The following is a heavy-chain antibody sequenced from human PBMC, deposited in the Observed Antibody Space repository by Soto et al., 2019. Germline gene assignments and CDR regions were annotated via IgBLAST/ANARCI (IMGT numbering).Heavy chain of an antibody. Sequence: SLRLSWSASLFTFRRYDMNWVLHSPGKGLEWVSFITGSGSSTYNAESVKGRFTISRDNSRNTLYLQMNSLRAEDTAVYYCAKESSNYPYFDYWGQGTLVTVSS. CDR1: LFTFRRYD. CDR2: ITGSGSST. V-gene: IGHV3-23*01. J-gene: IGHJ4*02. D-gene: IGHD3-3*01. CDR3: AKESSNYPYFDY.